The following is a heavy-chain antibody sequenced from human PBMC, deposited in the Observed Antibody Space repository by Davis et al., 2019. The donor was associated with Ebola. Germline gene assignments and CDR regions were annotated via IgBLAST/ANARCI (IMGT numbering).Heavy chain of an antibody. J-gene: IGHJ4*02. Sequence: SVTVSCKASVYTYTSYAMHWVRQAPGQSLEWTAWISAGNGNTKYSQKFHGRVTVTRDTSASTVYLELSSLRSEDTAVYYCARGLHVRGVIRLFDYWGQGTLVTVSS. V-gene: IGHV1-3*01. CDR1: VYTYTSYA. CDR2: ISAGNGNT. CDR3: ARGLHVRGVIRLFDY. D-gene: IGHD3-10*02.